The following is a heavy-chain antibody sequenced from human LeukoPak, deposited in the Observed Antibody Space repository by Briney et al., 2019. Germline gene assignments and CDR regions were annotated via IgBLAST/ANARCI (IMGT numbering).Heavy chain of an antibody. CDR2: LNPNNGDT. Sequence: VASVTVSFTASGYTFTDYYMHWVRQAPGQGLEWVGWLNPNNGDTGSAQNFQGRVTMTRDTSIRTAYMELSRLTSDDTDIYYCAREPLAVAATNNAFDFWGQGTMVTVSS. V-gene: IGHV1-2*02. J-gene: IGHJ3*01. CDR1: GYTFTDYY. D-gene: IGHD2-15*01. CDR3: AREPLAVAATNNAFDF.